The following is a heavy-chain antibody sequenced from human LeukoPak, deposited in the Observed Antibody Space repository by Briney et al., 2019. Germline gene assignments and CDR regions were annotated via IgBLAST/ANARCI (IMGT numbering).Heavy chain of an antibody. Sequence: SETLSLTCTVSGGSISSYYWCWIRQPPGKGLEWIGYIYYSGSTNYNPSLKSRVTISVDTSKNQFSLKLSSVTTADTAVYYCARDPITMVRGVIGYYGMDVWGQGTTVTVSS. J-gene: IGHJ6*02. CDR1: GGSISSYY. CDR2: IYYSGST. CDR3: ARDPITMVRGVIGYYGMDV. D-gene: IGHD3-10*01. V-gene: IGHV4-59*12.